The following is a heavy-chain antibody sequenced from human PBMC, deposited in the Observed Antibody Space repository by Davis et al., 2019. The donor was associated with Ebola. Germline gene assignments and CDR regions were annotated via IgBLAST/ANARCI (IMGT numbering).Heavy chain of an antibody. CDR2: ISYDGSNK. CDR3: ARDKNDFYGNSGYYGSPFDY. V-gene: IGHV3-30-3*01. D-gene: IGHD3-22*01. CDR1: GFTFSSYA. Sequence: PGGSLRLSCAASGFTFSSYAMHWVRQAPGKGLEWVAVISYDGSNKYYADSVLGRFTISRDNSKNTLYLQMNSLRAEDTAVYYCARDKNDFYGNSGYYGSPFDYWGQGTLVTVSS. J-gene: IGHJ4*02.